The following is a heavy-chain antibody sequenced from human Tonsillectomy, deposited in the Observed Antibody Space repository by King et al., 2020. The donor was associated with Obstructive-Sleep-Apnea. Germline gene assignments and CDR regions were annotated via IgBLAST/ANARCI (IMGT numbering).Heavy chain of an antibody. Sequence: VQLVESGGGLVQPGGSLKLSCVTSGFTFSSYAMSWVRQAPGRGLEGVSSFISGGKTYYADSVKGRFTISPVNSKNTLYLQMNSLRAEDTAVYYCAKDIGTTVTRDYWGQGTLVTVSS. CDR1: GFTFSSYA. D-gene: IGHD4-17*01. CDR2: FISGGKT. J-gene: IGHJ4*02. V-gene: IGHV3-23*04. CDR3: AKDIGTTVTRDY.